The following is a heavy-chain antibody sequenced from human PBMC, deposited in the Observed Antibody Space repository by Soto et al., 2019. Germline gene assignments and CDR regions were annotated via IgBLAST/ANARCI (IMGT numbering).Heavy chain of an antibody. CDR2: IIPIFGTA. CDR1: GGTFSSYA. D-gene: IGHD1-1*01. J-gene: IGHJ6*02. CDR3: ARLEYYYYGMDV. Sequence: QVQLVQSGAEVKKPGSSVKVSCKASGGTFSSYAISWVRQAPGQGLEWMGGIIPIFGTANYAQKFQGRVTITADESTSTAYKELSSLRAEDTAVYYCARLEYYYYGMDVWGQGTTVTVSS. V-gene: IGHV1-69*01.